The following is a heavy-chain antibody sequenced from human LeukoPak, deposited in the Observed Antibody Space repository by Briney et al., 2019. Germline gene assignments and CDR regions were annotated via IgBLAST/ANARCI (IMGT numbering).Heavy chain of an antibody. V-gene: IGHV3-30*03. CDR2: ISYDGSNK. J-gene: IGHJ5*02. CDR3: ARDRSGLNWFDP. D-gene: IGHD6-19*01. CDR1: GFTFSSYG. Sequence: GGSLRLSCAASGFTFSSYGMHWDRQAPGKGLEWVAVISYDGSNKYYADSVKGRFTISRDNSKNTLYLQMNSLRTEDTAVYYCARDRSGLNWFDPWGQGTLVTVSS.